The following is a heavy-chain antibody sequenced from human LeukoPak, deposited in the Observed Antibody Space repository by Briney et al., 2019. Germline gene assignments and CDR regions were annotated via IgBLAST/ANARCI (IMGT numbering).Heavy chain of an antibody. CDR2: IYFSGDT. CDR3: ARDRGQLGRPYYYGMDV. CDR1: GGSISSYY. V-gene: IGHV4-59*01. Sequence: SETLSLTCTVSGGSISSYYWSWIRQPPGKGLEWIGYIYFSGDTNYNPSLKSRLTISVDASRNQFSLSLDSVTAADTAVYYCARDRGQLGRPYYYGMDVWGQGTTVTVSS. J-gene: IGHJ6*02. D-gene: IGHD3-10*01.